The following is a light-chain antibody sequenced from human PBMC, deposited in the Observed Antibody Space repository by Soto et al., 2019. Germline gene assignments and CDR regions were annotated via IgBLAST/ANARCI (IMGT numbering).Light chain of an antibody. V-gene: IGKV3-11*01. J-gene: IGKJ4*01. CDR1: QSVSSY. Sequence: EIVLTQSPATLSLSPGERATLSCRASQSVSSYLAWYQQKPGQAPRLLIYDASNRATGIPARFSGSGSGTDFTITISSLEPEDFEIYYCPQRSNLLTFGGGTKVEIK. CDR2: DAS. CDR3: PQRSNLLT.